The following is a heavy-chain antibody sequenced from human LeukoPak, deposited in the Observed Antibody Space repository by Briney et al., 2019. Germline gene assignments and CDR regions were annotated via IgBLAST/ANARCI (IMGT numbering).Heavy chain of an antibody. CDR3: AKDDSYGLDY. Sequence: GGSLRLSCAASGFTFSSYGMHWVRQAPGKGLEWVAIISYDGSNKYYADSVKGRFTISRDNSKNTLYLQMNSLRAEDTAVYYCAKDDSYGLDYWGQGTLVTVSS. CDR1: GFTFSSYG. V-gene: IGHV3-30*18. CDR2: ISYDGSNK. J-gene: IGHJ4*02. D-gene: IGHD5-18*01.